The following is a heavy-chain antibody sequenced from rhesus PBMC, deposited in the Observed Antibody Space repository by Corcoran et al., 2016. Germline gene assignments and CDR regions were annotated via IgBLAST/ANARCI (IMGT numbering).Heavy chain of an antibody. CDR3: ARAPAGYSFGHYGLDS. CDR2: IYGSSGST. V-gene: IGHV4-147*01. CDR1: GYSISSNY. Sequence: QVQLQESGPGLVKPSETLSLTCAVSGYSISSNYWSWIRQPPGKGLEWIGYIYGSSGSTYYNPSLNSRVSISTDTSKNQFSLKLGSVTAADTAVYYCARAPAGYSFGHYGLDSWGQGVVVTVSS. D-gene: IGHD5-36*01. J-gene: IGHJ6*01.